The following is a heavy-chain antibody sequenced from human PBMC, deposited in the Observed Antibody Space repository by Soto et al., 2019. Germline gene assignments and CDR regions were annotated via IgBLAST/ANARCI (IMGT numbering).Heavy chain of an antibody. D-gene: IGHD1-1*01. CDR1: GGTFTSYA. V-gene: IGHV1-69*04. J-gene: IGHJ4*02. CDR2: SIPVLGIV. CDR3: ARDVLGTTRRYFDS. Sequence: QVQLVQSGAEVKKPGSSVKVSCKASGGTFTSYAITWVRQAPGQGLEWRGRSIPVLGIVNYAQKFQGRVTITADKSTTTAYMELSSLRSEDTAVYYCARDVLGTTRRYFDSWGQGTLVTVSS.